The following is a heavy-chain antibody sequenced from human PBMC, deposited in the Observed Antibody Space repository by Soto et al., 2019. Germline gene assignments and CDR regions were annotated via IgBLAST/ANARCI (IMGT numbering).Heavy chain of an antibody. Sequence: GGSLRLSCAASGFTFSDYYMSWIRQAPGKGLEWVSYISSSGSIIYYADSVKGRFTISRDNAKNLLYLQMNTLRAEDTAVYYCAKATATGGGAFDICGQGTMVTVSS. J-gene: IGHJ3*02. CDR3: AKATATGGGAFDI. V-gene: IGHV3-11*01. CDR1: GFTFSDYY. D-gene: IGHD2-8*02. CDR2: ISSSGSII.